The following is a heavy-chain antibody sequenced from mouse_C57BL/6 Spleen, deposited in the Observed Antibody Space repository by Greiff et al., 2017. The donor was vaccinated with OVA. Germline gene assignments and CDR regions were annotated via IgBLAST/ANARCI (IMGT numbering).Heavy chain of an antibody. V-gene: IGHV5-4*03. D-gene: IGHD2-5*01. CDR2: ISDGGSYT. Sequence: EVMLVESGGGLVKPGGSLKLSCAASGFTFSSYAMSWVRQTPEKRLEWVATISDGGSYTYYPDNVKGRFTISRDNAKNNLYLQMSHLKSEDTAMYYCARGGYYSNYDYAKDYWGQGTSVTVSS. J-gene: IGHJ4*01. CDR1: GFTFSSYA. CDR3: ARGGYYSNYDYAKDY.